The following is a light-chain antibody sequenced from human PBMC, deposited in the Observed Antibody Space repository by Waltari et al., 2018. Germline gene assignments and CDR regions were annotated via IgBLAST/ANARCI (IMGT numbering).Light chain of an antibody. Sequence: TVLTQSPGTLSLSPGERATLPCRASQSVTSSYLAWYQQKPGQAPKVLIYGASNRATGIPDRFSGSGSGTDFTLTISRLEPEDFAVYYCQQYGSSPGTFGQGTKVEIK. CDR1: QSVTSSY. CDR2: GAS. V-gene: IGKV3-20*01. J-gene: IGKJ1*01. CDR3: QQYGSSPGT.